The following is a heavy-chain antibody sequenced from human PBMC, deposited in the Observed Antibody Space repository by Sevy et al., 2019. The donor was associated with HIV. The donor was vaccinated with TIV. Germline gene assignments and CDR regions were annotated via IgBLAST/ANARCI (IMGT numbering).Heavy chain of an antibody. CDR3: ASPGGYRYGSLLDY. V-gene: IGHV1-2*02. CDR1: GHTFTDYF. CDR2: INPNSGDT. J-gene: IGHJ4*02. D-gene: IGHD5-18*01. Sequence: ASVKVSCKASGHTFTDYFIHWVRQAPGQGLEWMGWINPNSGDTKYAPKFQGRVTVTRDTSISPANMELSRLRSDDTAVYYCASPGGYRYGSLLDYWGQGTLVTVSS.